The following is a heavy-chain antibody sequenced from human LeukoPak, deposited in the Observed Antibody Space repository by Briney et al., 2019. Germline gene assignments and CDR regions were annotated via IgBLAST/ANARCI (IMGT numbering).Heavy chain of an antibody. CDR3: ARAYSTYPDY. J-gene: IGHJ4*02. CDR1: GFTFSNYG. CDR2: IRYDGDNK. D-gene: IGHD2-15*01. V-gene: IGHV3-30*02. Sequence: GGSLRLSCAASGFTFSNYGIHWVRQAPGKGLEWVAFIRYDGDNKYYGDSVKGRLTISRDNSKNTLYLQMSSLRAEDTAVYYSARAYSTYPDYWGQGTLVTVSS.